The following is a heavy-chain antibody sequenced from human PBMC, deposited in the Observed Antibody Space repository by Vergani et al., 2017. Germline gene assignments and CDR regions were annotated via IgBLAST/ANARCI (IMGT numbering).Heavy chain of an antibody. D-gene: IGHD2-2*03. CDR3: ARGLGYCSSTSCYGDYGMDV. CDR1: GFTFSSYG. V-gene: IGHV3-30*02. Sequence: QVQLVESGGGVVQPGGSLRLSCAASGFTFSSYGMHWVRQAPGKGLEWVAFIRYDGSNKYYADSVKGRFTISRDNSKNTLYLQMNSLRAEDTAVYYCARGLGYCSSTSCYGDYGMDVWGQGTTVTVSS. CDR2: IRYDGSNK. J-gene: IGHJ6*02.